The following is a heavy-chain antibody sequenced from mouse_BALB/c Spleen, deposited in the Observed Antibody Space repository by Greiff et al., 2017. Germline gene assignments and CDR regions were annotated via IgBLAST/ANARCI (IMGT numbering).Heavy chain of an antibody. Sequence: VQLMESGPGLVAPSQSLSITCTVSGFSLTSYGVHWVRQPPGKGLEWLGVIWAGGSTNYNSALMSRLSISKDNSKSQVFLKMNSLQTDDTAMYYCARDAGSSYEGYFDYWGQGTTLTVSS. J-gene: IGHJ2*01. CDR1: GFSLTSYG. V-gene: IGHV2-9*02. D-gene: IGHD1-1*01. CDR3: ARDAGSSYEGYFDY. CDR2: IWAGGST.